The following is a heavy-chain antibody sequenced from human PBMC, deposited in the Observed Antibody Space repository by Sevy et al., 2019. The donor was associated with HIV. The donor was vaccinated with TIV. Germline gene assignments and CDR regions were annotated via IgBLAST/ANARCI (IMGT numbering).Heavy chain of an antibody. CDR1: GGSITSLY. Sequence: KQSQTLSLTCTVSGGSITSLYWNWIRRPPGKGLEWIANIYYNGHINYNPSLKSRVTLSLDTSKNQFSLRLSSVTAADTAMYYCAGENAWGRGYSWGQGTLVTVSS. V-gene: IGHV4-59*08. CDR2: IYYNGHI. J-gene: IGHJ4*02. CDR3: AGENAWGRGYS. D-gene: IGHD1-26*01.